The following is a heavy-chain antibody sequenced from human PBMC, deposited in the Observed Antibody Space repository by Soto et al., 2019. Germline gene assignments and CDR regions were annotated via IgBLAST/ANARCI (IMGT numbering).Heavy chain of an antibody. D-gene: IGHD4-17*01. CDR3: ARALDYGDYVNYYYYYVDV. CDR2: MNPNSGNT. J-gene: IGHJ6*03. CDR1: GYTFTSYD. Sequence: ASVKVSCKASGYTFTSYDINWVRQATGQGLEWMGWMNPNSGNTGYAQKFQGRVTMTRNTSISTAYMELSSLRSEDTAVYYCARALDYGDYVNYYYYYVDVWGKGTTVTVSS. V-gene: IGHV1-8*01.